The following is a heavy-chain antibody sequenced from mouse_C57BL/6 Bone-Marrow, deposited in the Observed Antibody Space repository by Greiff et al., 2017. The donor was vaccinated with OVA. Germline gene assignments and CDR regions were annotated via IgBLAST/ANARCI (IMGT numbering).Heavy chain of an antibody. CDR1: GYTFTSYW. J-gene: IGHJ2*01. Sequence: VQLQQPGAELVKPGASVKLSCKASGYTFTSYWMHWVKQRPGQGLEWIGMIHPNSGSTNYNEKFKSKATLSVDKSTSTVYMQLSSLTSEDTAVYYCARCYGNSAFDYWGQGTTLTVSS. CDR2: IHPNSGST. D-gene: IGHD1-1*01. V-gene: IGHV1-64*01. CDR3: ARCYGNSAFDY.